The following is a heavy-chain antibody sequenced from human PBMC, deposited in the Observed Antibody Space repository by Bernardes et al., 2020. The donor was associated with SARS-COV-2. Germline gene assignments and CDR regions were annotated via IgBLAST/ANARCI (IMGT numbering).Heavy chain of an antibody. D-gene: IGHD2-15*01. CDR1: GFTFSTYS. J-gene: IGHJ4*02. CDR2: IKSNSDTI. Sequence: GGSLRLSCAASGFTFSTYSMNWVRQAPGKGLEWVSYIKSNSDTIYYADSVKGRFTISRGNAKNSLYLQMNSLRAEDTAVYYCARGRGGSPSYYFDYWGQGTLVTVSS. CDR3: ARGRGGSPSYYFDY. V-gene: IGHV3-48*01.